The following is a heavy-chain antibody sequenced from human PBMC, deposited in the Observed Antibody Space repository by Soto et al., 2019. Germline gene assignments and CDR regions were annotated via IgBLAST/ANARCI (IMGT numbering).Heavy chain of an antibody. CDR1: GGTFSSYT. CDR2: IIPILGIA. CDR3: ARDYGDSGGRYFQH. V-gene: IGHV1-69*08. J-gene: IGHJ1*01. D-gene: IGHD4-17*01. Sequence: QVQLVQSGAEVKKPGSSVKVSCKASGGTFSSYTISWVRQAPGQGLEWMGRIIPILGIANYAQKFQGRVTITADKSTSTAYMELSSLRSEDTAVYYCARDYGDSGGRYFQHWGQGTLVTVSS.